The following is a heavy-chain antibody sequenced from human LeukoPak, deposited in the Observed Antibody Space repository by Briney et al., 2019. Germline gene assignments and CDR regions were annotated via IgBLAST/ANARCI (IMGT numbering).Heavy chain of an antibody. CDR1: GFTFDDYA. CDR3: AKDSPYYGSGSAIDY. CDR2: ISWNSGSI. D-gene: IGHD3-10*01. V-gene: IGHV3-9*01. J-gene: IGHJ4*02. Sequence: GGSLRLSCAASGFTFDDYAMHWVRQAPGKGLEWVSGISWNSGSIGHADSVKGRFTISRDNAKNSLYLQMNSLRAEDTALYYCAKDSPYYGSGSAIDYWGQGTLVTVSS.